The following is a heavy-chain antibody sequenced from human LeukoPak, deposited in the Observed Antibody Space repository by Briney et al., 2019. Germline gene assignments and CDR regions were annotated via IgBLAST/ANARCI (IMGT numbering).Heavy chain of an antibody. CDR2: ISGSGGST. CDR3: AKTDSSDYSHFFDY. CDR1: GFTFSNAW. J-gene: IGHJ4*02. Sequence: PGGSLRLSCAASGFTFSNAWMSWVRQAPGKGLEWVSAISGSGGSTYYADSVKGRFTISRDNSKNTLYLQMNSLRAEDTAVYYCAKTDSSDYSHFFDYWGQGTLVTVSS. V-gene: IGHV3-23*01. D-gene: IGHD3-22*01.